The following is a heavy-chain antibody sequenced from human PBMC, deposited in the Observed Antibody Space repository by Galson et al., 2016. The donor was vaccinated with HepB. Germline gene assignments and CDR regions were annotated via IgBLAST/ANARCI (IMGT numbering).Heavy chain of an antibody. D-gene: IGHD1-26*01. V-gene: IGHV3-23*01. CDR3: VQGSTAPAV. J-gene: IGHJ6*04. CDR1: TFAFSSFA. Sequence: LRLSCAASTFAFSSFAMTWVRQAPGKGLEVVSSISRSGDSTDYADSVKGRFTISRDNSKNTLSLQMNSLTADDTAIYYCVQGSTAPAVWGKGTTVTVSS. CDR2: ISRSGDST.